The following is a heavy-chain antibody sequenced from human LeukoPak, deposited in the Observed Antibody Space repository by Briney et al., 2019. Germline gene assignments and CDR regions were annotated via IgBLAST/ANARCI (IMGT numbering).Heavy chain of an antibody. CDR3: ARRTVTVTNFDY. CDR2: IYYSGST. CDR1: GGSISSSSYY. J-gene: IGHJ4*02. D-gene: IGHD4-17*01. V-gene: IGHV4-39*01. Sequence: SETLSLTCTVSGGSISSSSYYWGWIRQPPGKGLERIGSIYYSGSTYYNPSLKSRVTISVDTSKNQFSLKLSSVTAADTAVYYCARRTVTVTNFDYWGQGTLVTVSS.